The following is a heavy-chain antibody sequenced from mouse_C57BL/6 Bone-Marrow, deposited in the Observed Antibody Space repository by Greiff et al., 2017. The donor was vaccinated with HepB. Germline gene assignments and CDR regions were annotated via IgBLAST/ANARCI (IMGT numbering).Heavy chain of an antibody. V-gene: IGHV1-76*01. CDR1: GYTFTDYY. CDR2: IYPGSGNT. CDR3: ARRHSNYFDY. D-gene: IGHD2-5*01. Sequence: QVQLQQSGAELVRPGASVKLSCKASGYTFTDYYINWVKQRPGQGLEWIARIYPGSGNTYYNEKFKGKATLTAEKSSSTAYMQLSSLTSEDSAVYFCARRHSNYFDYWGQGTTLTVSS. J-gene: IGHJ2*01.